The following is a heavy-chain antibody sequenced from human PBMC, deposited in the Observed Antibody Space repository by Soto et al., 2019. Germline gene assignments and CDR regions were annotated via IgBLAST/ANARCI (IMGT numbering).Heavy chain of an antibody. J-gene: IGHJ3*02. CDR2: IYWNDDK. CDR3: ARFFHAFDI. CDR1: GFSLSTTGVG. D-gene: IGHD3-16*01. Sequence: QITLKESGPTLVKPTQTLTLTCTFSGFSLSTTGVGVGWIRQPPGKALEWLALIYWNDDKRYSPSLKSRLTITKDTSKNQVVLTMTNMDPVDTATYYCARFFHAFDIWGQGTMVTVSS. V-gene: IGHV2-5*01.